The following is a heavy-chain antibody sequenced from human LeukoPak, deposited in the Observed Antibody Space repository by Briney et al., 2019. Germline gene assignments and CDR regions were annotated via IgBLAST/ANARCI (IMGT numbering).Heavy chain of an antibody. CDR1: GYTFTSHG. CDR3: ARGVDTAMVTLWFDP. D-gene: IGHD5-18*01. Sequence: ASVKVSCKASGYTFTSHGISWVRQAPGQGLEWMGWISAYNGNTNYAQKLQGRVTMTTDTSTSTAYMELRSLRSDDTAVYYCARGVDTAMVTLWFDPWGQGTLVTVSS. V-gene: IGHV1-18*01. J-gene: IGHJ5*02. CDR2: ISAYNGNT.